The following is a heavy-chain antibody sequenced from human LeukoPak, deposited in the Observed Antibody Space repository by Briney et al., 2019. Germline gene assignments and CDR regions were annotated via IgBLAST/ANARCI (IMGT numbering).Heavy chain of an antibody. D-gene: IGHD3-10*01. CDR1: GGSISSYD. CDR2: IYYSGST. Sequence: SETLSLTCTVSGGSISSYDGSWSRQPPGKGLELSGYIYYSGSTNYNPSLKNLVTMSVGTCNNHFSLKLSCVTAADTAGYYCASGGAIYGSGPFISSSPSDYWGQGNLVTVSS. V-gene: IGHV4-59*01. CDR3: ASGGAIYGSGPFISSSPSDY. J-gene: IGHJ4*02.